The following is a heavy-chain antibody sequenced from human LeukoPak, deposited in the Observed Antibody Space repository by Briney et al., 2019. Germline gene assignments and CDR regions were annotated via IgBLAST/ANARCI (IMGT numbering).Heavy chain of an antibody. CDR3: ARHGGESIVAMILHAFDI. J-gene: IGHJ3*02. D-gene: IGHD5-12*01. CDR2: IYYSGST. CDR1: GGSISSYS. Sequence: SETLSLTCTVSGGSISSYSWSWIRQPPGKGLEGIGSIYYSGSTNYNPSLKSRVTMSVDTSKNQFSLKLSSVTAADTAVYYCARHGGESIVAMILHAFDIWGQGTMVTVSS. V-gene: IGHV4-59*08.